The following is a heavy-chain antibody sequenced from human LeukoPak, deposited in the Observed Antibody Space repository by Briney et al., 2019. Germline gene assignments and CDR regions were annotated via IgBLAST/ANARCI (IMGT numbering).Heavy chain of an antibody. CDR2: IIPTFGTA. CDR3: ATTAIVGATTRFDY. Sequence: SVKVSCKASGGTFSSYAISWVRQAPGQGLEWMGGIIPTFGTANYAQKFQGRVTITTDESTSTAYMELSSLRSEDTVVYYCATTAIVGATTRFDYWGQGTLVTVSS. J-gene: IGHJ4*02. D-gene: IGHD1-26*01. V-gene: IGHV1-69*05. CDR1: GGTFSSYA.